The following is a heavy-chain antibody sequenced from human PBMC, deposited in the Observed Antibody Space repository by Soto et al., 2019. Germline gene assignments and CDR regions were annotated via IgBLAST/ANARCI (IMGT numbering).Heavy chain of an antibody. CDR1: GGSISSGGYY. Sequence: QVQLQESGPGLVKPSQTLSLTCTVSGGSISSGGYYWSWIRQHPGKGLAWIGYIYYSGSTYYNPSLKSRVTISVDTSKNQFSLKLSSVTAADTAVYYCARAGYYYDSSGFTFDIWGQGTMVTVSS. D-gene: IGHD3-22*01. CDR2: IYYSGST. CDR3: ARAGYYYDSSGFTFDI. V-gene: IGHV4-31*03. J-gene: IGHJ3*02.